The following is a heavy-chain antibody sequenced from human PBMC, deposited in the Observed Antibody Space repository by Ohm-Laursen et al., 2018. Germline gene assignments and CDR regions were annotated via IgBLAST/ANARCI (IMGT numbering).Heavy chain of an antibody. Sequence: GALSLTCAVSGYSISSGYYWGWIRQPPGKGLEWIGSIYHSGTTYYNPSLKSRVTISVDTSKNQFSLKLSSVTAADTAVYYCARNTYSGYDYWYFDLWGRGTLVTVSS. CDR1: GYSISSGYY. D-gene: IGHD5-12*01. CDR2: IYHSGTT. CDR3: ARNTYSGYDYWYFDL. J-gene: IGHJ2*01. V-gene: IGHV4-38-2*01.